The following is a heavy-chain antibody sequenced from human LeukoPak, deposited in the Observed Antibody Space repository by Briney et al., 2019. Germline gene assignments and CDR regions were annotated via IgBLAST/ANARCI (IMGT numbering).Heavy chain of an antibody. CDR2: ISYDGSNK. Sequence: GGSLRLSCAASGFTFSSYGMHWVRQAPGKGLEWVAVISYDGSNKYYADSVKGRFTISRDNSKNTLYLQMNSLRAEDTAVYYCAKDAFASTTAAIYYWGQGTLVTVSS. CDR3: AKDAFASTTAAIYY. J-gene: IGHJ4*02. V-gene: IGHV3-30*18. D-gene: IGHD4-17*01. CDR1: GFTFSSYG.